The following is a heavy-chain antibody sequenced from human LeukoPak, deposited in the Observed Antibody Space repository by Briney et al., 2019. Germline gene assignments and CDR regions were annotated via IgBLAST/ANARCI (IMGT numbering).Heavy chain of an antibody. V-gene: IGHV3-21*01. D-gene: IGHD2-8*01. J-gene: IGHJ6*02. CDR2: ISSSSNYI. Sequence: PGGSLRLSCAASGFTFSSYSMNWVRQAPGKGLEWVSSISSSSNYIYYADSVKGRFTISRDNAKNSLYLQMNSLRAEDTAVYYCARDGMGYCTNGVCYTYYYYGMDVWGQGTTVTVSS. CDR1: GFTFSSYS. CDR3: ARDGMGYCTNGVCYTYYYYGMDV.